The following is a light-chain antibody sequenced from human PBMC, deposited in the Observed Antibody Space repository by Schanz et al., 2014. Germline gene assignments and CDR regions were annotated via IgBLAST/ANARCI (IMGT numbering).Light chain of an antibody. V-gene: IGKV3-20*01. CDR1: HSVSSDF. CDR3: QQYGESLWT. CDR2: GAS. Sequence: EIVLTQSPGTLSLSPGERATLSCRASHSVSSDFLVWYQQKPGQAPRLLIYGASSRATGIPDRFSGSGSGTDFTLTISRLEPEDFAVYYCQQYGESLWTFGLGTRVEIK. J-gene: IGKJ1*01.